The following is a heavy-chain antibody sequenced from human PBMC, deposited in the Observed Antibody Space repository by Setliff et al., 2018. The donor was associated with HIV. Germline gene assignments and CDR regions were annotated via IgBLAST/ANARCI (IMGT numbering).Heavy chain of an antibody. CDR2: IRYDGSDK. D-gene: IGHD6-13*01. CDR3: AKAYSPSWYEQFDY. J-gene: IGHJ4*02. Sequence: QPGGSLRLSCAASGFTFSNYGMHWVRQAPGKGLEWVAFIRYDGSDKYFADSVKGRFTISRDNSKNTLYLQVNSLRGEDTAVYYCAKAYSPSWYEQFDYWGQGTLVTVSS. CDR1: GFTFSNYG. V-gene: IGHV3-30*02.